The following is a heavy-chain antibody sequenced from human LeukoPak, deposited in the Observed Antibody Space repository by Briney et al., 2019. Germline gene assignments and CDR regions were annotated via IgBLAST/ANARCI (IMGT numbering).Heavy chain of an antibody. J-gene: IGHJ3*02. Sequence: PSETLSLTCTVSGGSITSYYWSWIRQPAGKEMEWIGRIYTSGTTNYNPSLKSRVTMSLDTSKNQFSLKLSSVTAADTAVYYCAGRLWRRDGYNLSAFDIWGQGTMVTVSS. D-gene: IGHD5-24*01. CDR3: AGRLWRRDGYNLSAFDI. CDR2: IYTSGTT. V-gene: IGHV4-4*07. CDR1: GGSITSYY.